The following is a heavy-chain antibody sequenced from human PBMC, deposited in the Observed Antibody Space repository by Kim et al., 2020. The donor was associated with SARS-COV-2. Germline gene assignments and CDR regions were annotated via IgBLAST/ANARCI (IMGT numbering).Heavy chain of an antibody. D-gene: IGHD3-9*01. CDR2: ISSSSSYT. CDR1: GFTFSDYY. Sequence: GGSLRLSCAASGFTFSDYYMSWIRQAPGKGLEWVSYISSSSSYTNYADSVKCRFTISRDNAKNSLYLQMNSLRAEDTAVYYCASIPSGNYDILTGYYLLGYFDYWGQGSLVTVSS. V-gene: IGHV3-11*06. CDR3: ASIPSGNYDILTGYYLLGYFDY. J-gene: IGHJ4*02.